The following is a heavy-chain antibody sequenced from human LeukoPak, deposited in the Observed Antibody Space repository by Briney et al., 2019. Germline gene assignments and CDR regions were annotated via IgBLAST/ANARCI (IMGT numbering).Heavy chain of an antibody. CDR2: ISAYNGNT. CDR3: ARAPPIVGGHEYFQH. V-gene: IGHV1-18*01. CDR1: GYTFTSYG. D-gene: IGHD1-26*01. J-gene: IGHJ1*01. Sequence: GASVKVSCKASGYTFTSYGISWVRQAPGQGLEWMGWISAYNGNTNYAQKLQGRVTMTTDTSTSTAYMELRSLRSDDTAVYYCARAPPIVGGHEYFQHWGQGTLVTVSS.